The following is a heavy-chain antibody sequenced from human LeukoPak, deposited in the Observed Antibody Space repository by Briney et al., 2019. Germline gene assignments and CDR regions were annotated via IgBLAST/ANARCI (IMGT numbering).Heavy chain of an antibody. J-gene: IGHJ4*02. CDR1: GYTFTGYY. CDR2: INPNSGGT. CDR3: ARDLGQKYQLRRYPGY. D-gene: IGHD2-2*01. Sequence: ASVKVSCKASGYTFTGYYMHWVRQAPGQGLEWMGWINPNSGGTNYAQKFQGRVTMTRDTSISTAYMELSRLRSDDTAVYYCARDLGQKYQLRRYPGYWGQGTLVTVSS. V-gene: IGHV1-2*02.